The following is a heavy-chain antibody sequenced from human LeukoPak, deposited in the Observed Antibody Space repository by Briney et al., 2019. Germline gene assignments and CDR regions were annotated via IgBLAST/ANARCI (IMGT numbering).Heavy chain of an antibody. Sequence: ASVKVSCKASGYTFTSYGISWVRQAPGQGLEWMGWISAYNGNTNYAQKLQGRVTMTTDTSTSTAYMELRSLRSDDTAVYYCARDIASGRNMELTIFGVVRSYYFDYWGQGTLVTVSS. D-gene: IGHD3-3*01. CDR3: ARDIASGRNMELTIFGVVRSYYFDY. CDR1: GYTFTSYG. J-gene: IGHJ4*02. V-gene: IGHV1-18*01. CDR2: ISAYNGNT.